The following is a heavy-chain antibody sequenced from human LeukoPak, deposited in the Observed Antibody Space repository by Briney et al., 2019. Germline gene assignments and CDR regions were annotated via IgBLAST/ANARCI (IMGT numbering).Heavy chain of an antibody. V-gene: IGHV1-2*02. D-gene: IGHD5-12*01. CDR3: ARDLGGYDSYFDY. CDR1: GYTFTGYY. Sequence: ASVKVSCKASGYTFTGYYMHWVRQAPGQGLEWMGWINPNSDGTNYAQKFQGRVTMTRDTSISTAYMELSRLRSDDTAVYYCARDLGGYDSYFDYWGQGTLVTVSS. J-gene: IGHJ4*02. CDR2: INPNSDGT.